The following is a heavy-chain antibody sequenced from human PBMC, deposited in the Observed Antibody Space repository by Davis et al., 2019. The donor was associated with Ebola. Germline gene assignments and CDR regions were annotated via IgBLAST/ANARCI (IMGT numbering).Heavy chain of an antibody. D-gene: IGHD6-19*01. J-gene: IGHJ6*02. Sequence: GSLRLSCTVSVGSISTGNWWNWVRQSPGKGLEWIGEIYDSGSTNYNPSLKSRVTISVDTSKNQFSLKLSSVTAADTAVYYCARSCSGWCLDYYYYGMDVWGQGTTVTVSS. CDR3: ARSCSGWCLDYYYYGMDV. CDR2: IYDSGST. V-gene: IGHV4-4*02. CDR1: VGSISTGNW.